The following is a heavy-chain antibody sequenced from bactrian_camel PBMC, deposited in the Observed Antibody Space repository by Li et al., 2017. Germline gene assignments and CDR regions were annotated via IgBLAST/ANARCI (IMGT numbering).Heavy chain of an antibody. CDR1: GHSRGSNR. J-gene: IGHJ4*01. D-gene: IGHD2*01. V-gene: IGHV3-3*01. CDR3: AAKGVYSGTPYFSLKQSDYPY. Sequence: VQLVESGGGSVQAGGSLRLSCKVSGHSRGSNRVGWYRLPPGRAPAEREGIAAIRRSGGETWYAGSVKGRFTISQDSARNTVYLQMNSLKPEDTAIYYCAAKGVYSGTPYFSLKQSDYPYWGQGTQVTVS. CDR2: IRRSGGET.